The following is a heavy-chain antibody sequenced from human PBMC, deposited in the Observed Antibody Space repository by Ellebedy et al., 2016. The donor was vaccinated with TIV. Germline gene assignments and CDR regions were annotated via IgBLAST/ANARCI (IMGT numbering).Heavy chain of an antibody. J-gene: IGHJ4*02. CDR3: ARGDLRYRTGHKYYFDY. V-gene: IGHV1-8*01. CDR1: GYTFTSYD. CDR2: MNPNSGNT. Sequence: ASVKVSXXASGYTFTSYDINWVRQPTGQGLEWMGWMNPNSGNTGYAQKFQGRVTMTRNTSISTAYMELSSLRSEDTAVYYCARGDLRYRTGHKYYFDYWGQGTLVTVSS. D-gene: IGHD1-14*01.